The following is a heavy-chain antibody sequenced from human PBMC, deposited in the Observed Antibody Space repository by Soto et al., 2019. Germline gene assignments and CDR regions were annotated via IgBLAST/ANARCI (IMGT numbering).Heavy chain of an antibody. J-gene: IGHJ1*01. Sequence: ASVKVSCKASGYTFTSYYMHWVRQAPGQGLEWMGIINPSGGSTSYAQKFQGRVTMTRDTSTSTVYMELSSLRSEDTAVYYCARDSNRYYYDSSGYFAPEYFQHWGQGTLVTVS. V-gene: IGHV1-46*01. CDR2: INPSGGST. D-gene: IGHD3-22*01. CDR3: ARDSNRYYYDSSGYFAPEYFQH. CDR1: GYTFTSYY.